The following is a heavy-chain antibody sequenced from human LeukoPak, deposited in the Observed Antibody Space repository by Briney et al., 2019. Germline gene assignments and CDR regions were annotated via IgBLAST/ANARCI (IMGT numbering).Heavy chain of an antibody. D-gene: IGHD1-26*01. CDR2: IIPILGIA. CDR3: ADLGGSYNL. V-gene: IGHV1-69*04. Sequence: SVKVSCKASGYTFTSYDINWVRQAPGQGLEWMGRIIPILGIANYAQKFQGRVTITADKSTSTAYMELSSLRSEDTAVYYCADLGGSYNLWGQGTLVTVSS. J-gene: IGHJ4*02. CDR1: GYTFTSYD.